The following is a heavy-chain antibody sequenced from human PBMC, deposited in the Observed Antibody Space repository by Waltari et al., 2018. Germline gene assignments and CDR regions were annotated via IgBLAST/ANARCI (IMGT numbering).Heavy chain of an antibody. V-gene: IGHV3-30*02. CDR2: IRYDGSNK. D-gene: IGHD5-18*01. Sequence: QVQLVESGGGVVQPGGSLRLSCAASGFTFSSYGMPWVRQAPGKGLEWVAFIRYDGSNKYYADSVKGRFTISRDNSKNTLYLQMNSLRAEDTAVYYCAKEHPDTAMGTGFDYWGQGTLVTVSS. CDR1: GFTFSSYG. CDR3: AKEHPDTAMGTGFDY. J-gene: IGHJ4*02.